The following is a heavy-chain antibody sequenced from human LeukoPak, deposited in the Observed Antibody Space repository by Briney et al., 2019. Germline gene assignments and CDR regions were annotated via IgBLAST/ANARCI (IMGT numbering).Heavy chain of an antibody. CDR2: IIPIFGTA. J-gene: IGHJ5*02. D-gene: IGHD2-2*01. CDR3: ARDGGELVVVPAARSPQGWFDP. V-gene: IGHV1-69*13. Sequence: ASVKVSCKASGGTFSSYAISWVRQAPGQGLEWMGGIIPIFGTANYAQKFQGRVTITADESTSTAYMGLSSLRSEDTAVYYCARDGGELVVVPAARSPQGWFDPWGQGTLVTVSS. CDR1: GGTFSSYA.